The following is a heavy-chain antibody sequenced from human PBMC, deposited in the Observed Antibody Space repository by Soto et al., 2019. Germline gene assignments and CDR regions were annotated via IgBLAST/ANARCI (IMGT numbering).Heavy chain of an antibody. J-gene: IGHJ3*02. CDR3: GRFDMHILTGQRDAFDI. D-gene: IGHD3-9*01. CDR1: GGSISSSNR. Sequence: SETLSLTCAVSGGSISSSNRWSWVRQPPGKGLEWIGEIYHSGSTNYNPSLKSRVTISVDKSKNQFSLKLSSVTAADTAVYYYGRFDMHILTGQRDAFDIWGQGKMVTV. V-gene: IGHV4-4*02. CDR2: IYHSGST.